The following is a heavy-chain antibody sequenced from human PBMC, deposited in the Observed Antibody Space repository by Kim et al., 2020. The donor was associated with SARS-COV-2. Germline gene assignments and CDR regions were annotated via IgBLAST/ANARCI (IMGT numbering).Heavy chain of an antibody. J-gene: IGHJ4*02. CDR1: GFTFSRDW. D-gene: IGHD3-16*01. Sequence: GGSLRLSCAASGFTFSRDWMSWVRQAPGKGLEWVANIKHDGNAKHYVDSVKGRFTISRDNAKNLLFLQMDSLRVEATAVYYCAREWGYWGQGTLVTVSS. V-gene: IGHV3-7*03. CDR2: IKHDGNAK. CDR3: AREWGY.